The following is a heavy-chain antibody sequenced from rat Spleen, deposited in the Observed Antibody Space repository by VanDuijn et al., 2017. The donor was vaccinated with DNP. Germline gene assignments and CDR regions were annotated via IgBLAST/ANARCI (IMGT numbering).Heavy chain of an antibody. Sequence: EVRLVESGGGLVQPGRSLKLSCAASGFTFSDYYMAWVRQAPTKGLELVAYISYAGGSTYHGDSVKGRFTISRDNAESTLYLQMNSLRSEDMATYFCARHGRRVFDYWGQGVMVTVSS. CDR2: ISYAGGST. J-gene: IGHJ2*01. CDR3: ARHGRRVFDY. D-gene: IGHD1-11*01. CDR1: GFTFSDYY. V-gene: IGHV5-22*01.